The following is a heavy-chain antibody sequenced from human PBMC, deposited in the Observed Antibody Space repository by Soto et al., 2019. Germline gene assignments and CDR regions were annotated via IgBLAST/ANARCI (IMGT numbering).Heavy chain of an antibody. J-gene: IGHJ4*02. CDR1: GYTFTSYG. CDR3: TKDYYASGSYYPNFDN. Sequence: QVQLVQSGAEVKKPGASVKVSCKASGYTFTSYGISWVRQAPGQGLEWMGWISAYNGNTNYAQKLQGRVTMTTDTSTSTAYMELRSLKSDDTALYYCTKDYYASGSYYPNFDNRGQGTLVTVSS. D-gene: IGHD3-10*01. CDR2: ISAYNGNT. V-gene: IGHV1-18*01.